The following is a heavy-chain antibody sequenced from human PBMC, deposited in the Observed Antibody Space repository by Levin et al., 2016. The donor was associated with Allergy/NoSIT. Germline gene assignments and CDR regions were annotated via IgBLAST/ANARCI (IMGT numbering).Heavy chain of an antibody. Sequence: WVRQAPGQGLEWMGIINPSGGSTSYAQKFQGRVTMNTDISTSTAYMELRSLRSDDTAMYFCARVSRSYDYRDVRASATDHYYYGMDVWGQGTTVTVSS. J-gene: IGHJ6*02. D-gene: IGHD3-16*01. CDR2: INPSGGST. CDR3: ARVSRSYDYRDVRASATDHYYYGMDV. V-gene: IGHV1-46*01.